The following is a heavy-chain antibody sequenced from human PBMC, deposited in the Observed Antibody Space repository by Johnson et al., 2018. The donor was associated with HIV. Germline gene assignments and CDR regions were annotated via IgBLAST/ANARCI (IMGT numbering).Heavy chain of an antibody. CDR1: GFTFSSYA. CDR3: ARDSVRELQLPDGFDV. V-gene: IGHV3-30-3*01. Sequence: QVQLVESGGGLIQPGGSLRLSCAASGFTFSSYAMHWVRQAPGKGLEWVAVISYDGSNKYYADSVKGRFTISRDNSKNTLYLQMNSLRAEDTAVYYCARDSVRELQLPDGFDVWGQGTMVTVS. J-gene: IGHJ3*01. CDR2: ISYDGSNK. D-gene: IGHD3-10*01.